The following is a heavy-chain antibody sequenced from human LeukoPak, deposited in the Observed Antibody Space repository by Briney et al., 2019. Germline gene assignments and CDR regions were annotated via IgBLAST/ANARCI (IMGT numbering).Heavy chain of an antibody. J-gene: IGHJ4*02. D-gene: IGHD3-10*01. CDR2: ATNNGGST. CDR1: GFTFSTYS. V-gene: IGHV3-64D*06. Sequence: PGGSLRLSCSASGFTFSTYSMHWVRQAPGKGLEYVSSATNNGGSTYYADSVKGRFTISRDNSKNTLNLQMSSLRTEDTAVYFCVKAVAGSFDYWGQGTLVTVSS. CDR3: VKAVAGSFDY.